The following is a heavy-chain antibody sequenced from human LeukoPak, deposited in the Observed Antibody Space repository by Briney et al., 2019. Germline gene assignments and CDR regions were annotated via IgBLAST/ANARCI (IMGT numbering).Heavy chain of an antibody. Sequence: GASVKVSCKASGYTFSIHYMHWVRQAPGQGLEWMGIINPSGGSTSYVKKFQSRVTMTSDTSTSTVYMELSSLRSEDTAVYYCARGSYHSSGYCDYWGQGTLVTVSS. CDR2: INPSGGST. CDR3: ARGSYHSSGYCDY. CDR1: GYTFSIHY. V-gene: IGHV1-46*01. J-gene: IGHJ4*02. D-gene: IGHD3-22*01.